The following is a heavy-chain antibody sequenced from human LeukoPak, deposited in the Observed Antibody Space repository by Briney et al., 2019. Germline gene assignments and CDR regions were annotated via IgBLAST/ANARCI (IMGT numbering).Heavy chain of an antibody. J-gene: IGHJ4*02. Sequence: PGGSLRLSCAASGFTFSSYAMSWVRQAPGKGLEWVSSINGGGGDTYYPDSVKGRFTISRDNSKSMLYLQMNSLRAEDTAVYYCGGRTGSGSFYDYWGQGTLVTVSS. CDR2: INGGGGDT. CDR1: GFTFSSYA. D-gene: IGHD3-10*01. V-gene: IGHV3-23*01. CDR3: GGRTGSGSFYDY.